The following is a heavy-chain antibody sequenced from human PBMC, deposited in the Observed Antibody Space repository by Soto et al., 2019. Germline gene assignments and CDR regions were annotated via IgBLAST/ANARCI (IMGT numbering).Heavy chain of an antibody. CDR2: IGASGSTT. J-gene: IGHJ4*02. D-gene: IGHD2-2*01. CDR3: VKQGSEVLYQ. Sequence: GGSLRLSCAASGFTFSSCAMSWVRQAPGMGLEWVSAIGASGSTTYYADSMKGRFTISRDNSKNSLYLQMNSLRADDTAVYYCVKQGSEVLYQWGQGTLVTVSS. CDR1: GFTFSSCA. V-gene: IGHV3-23*05.